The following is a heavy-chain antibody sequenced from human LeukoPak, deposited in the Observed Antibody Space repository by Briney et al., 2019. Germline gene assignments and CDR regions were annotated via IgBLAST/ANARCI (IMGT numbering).Heavy chain of an antibody. Sequence: GGSLRLSCAASGFTVSSNYMSWVRQAPGKGLEWVSVIYSGGSTYYADSVKGRFTISRDNSKNTLYLQMNSLRAEDTAVYYCAKTYYDSSGYYPPGYWGQGTLVTVSS. V-gene: IGHV3-66*01. J-gene: IGHJ4*02. D-gene: IGHD3-22*01. CDR3: AKTYYDSSGYYPPGY. CDR2: IYSGGST. CDR1: GFTVSSNY.